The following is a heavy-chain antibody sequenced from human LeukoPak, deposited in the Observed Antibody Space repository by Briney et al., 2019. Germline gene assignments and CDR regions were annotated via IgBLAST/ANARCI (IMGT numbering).Heavy chain of an antibody. Sequence: GGSLRLSCAASGFTFSIYSMNWVRQAPGKGLEWVSSISSSSSRYTYYADSVKGRFTISRDNAKNSLYLQMNSLRAEDTAVYYCARDLVAAANFDYWGQGTLVTVSS. CDR2: ISSSSSRYT. J-gene: IGHJ4*02. CDR1: GFTFSIYS. V-gene: IGHV3-21*01. D-gene: IGHD2-15*01. CDR3: ARDLVAAANFDY.